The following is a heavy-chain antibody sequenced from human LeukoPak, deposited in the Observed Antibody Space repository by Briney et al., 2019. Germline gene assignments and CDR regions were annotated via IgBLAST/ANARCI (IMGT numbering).Heavy chain of an antibody. Sequence: ASVKVSCKASGYTFTGYYMHWVRQAPGQGLEWMGWINPNSGGTNYAQKFQGRVTMTRDTSISTAYMELSRLRSDDTAVYYCAREDSSGSADAFDIWGQGTMVTVSS. J-gene: IGHJ3*02. CDR1: GYTFTGYY. CDR2: INPNSGGT. D-gene: IGHD6-19*01. CDR3: AREDSSGSADAFDI. V-gene: IGHV1-2*02.